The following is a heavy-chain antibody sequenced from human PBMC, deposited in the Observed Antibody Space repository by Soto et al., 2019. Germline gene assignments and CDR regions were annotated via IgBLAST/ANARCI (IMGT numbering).Heavy chain of an antibody. V-gene: IGHV4-4*07. CDR3: TRGGQDFWSGPFDY. CDR1: GGSISNYF. Sequence: SETLSLTCTVSGGSISNYFCNWIRQPAGKGLEWIGRIDNSGSTNYNPSLKSRITMSADTSRNQFSLKLNSVTAADTAVYYCTRGGQDFWSGPFDYWGQGALVTVSS. CDR2: IDNSGST. J-gene: IGHJ4*02. D-gene: IGHD3-3*01.